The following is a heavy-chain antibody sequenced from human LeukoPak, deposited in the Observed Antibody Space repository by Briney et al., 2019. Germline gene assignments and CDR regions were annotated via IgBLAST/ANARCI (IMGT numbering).Heavy chain of an antibody. CDR1: GFTFSSCS. CDR3: ARDRGDFWSGDRISSPFDY. D-gene: IGHD3-3*01. J-gene: IGHJ4*02. Sequence: PGGSLRLCCAASGFTFSSCSMNWVRQAPGKGLEWVSYISSSSSTIYYADSVKGRFTISRDNAKNSLYLQMNSLRAEDTAVYYCARDRGDFWSGDRISSPFDYWGQGTLVTVSS. CDR2: ISSSSSTI. V-gene: IGHV3-48*01.